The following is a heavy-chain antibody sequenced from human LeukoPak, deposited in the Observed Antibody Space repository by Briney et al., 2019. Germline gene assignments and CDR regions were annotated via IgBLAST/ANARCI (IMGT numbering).Heavy chain of an antibody. CDR3: ETRVLERGYYQYYTDV. V-gene: IGHV4-4*07. CDR1: GGSNSTYY. Sequence: SETLSLTCTVSGGSNSTYYWSWIRQPAGKGLEWIGHIYTSESTDYNPSLKSRVTISVDTSKNQFSLKLTSVTAADTAVYYCETRVLERGYYQYYTDVWGKGITVTVSS. J-gene: IGHJ6*03. D-gene: IGHD5-24*01. CDR2: IYTSEST.